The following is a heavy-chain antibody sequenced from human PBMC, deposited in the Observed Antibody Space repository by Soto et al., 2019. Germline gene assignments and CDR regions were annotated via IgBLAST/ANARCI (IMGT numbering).Heavy chain of an antibody. J-gene: IGHJ4*02. CDR2: ISGSGGST. D-gene: IGHD3-3*01. CDR3: ATNYDFWSGYPDY. CDR1: GFTFSSYA. Sequence: PGGSLRLSXAASGFTFSSYAMSWVRQAPGKGLEWVSAISGSGGSTYYADSVKGRFTISRDNSKNTLYLQMNSLRAEDTAVYYCATNYDFWSGYPDYWGQGTLVTVSS. V-gene: IGHV3-23*01.